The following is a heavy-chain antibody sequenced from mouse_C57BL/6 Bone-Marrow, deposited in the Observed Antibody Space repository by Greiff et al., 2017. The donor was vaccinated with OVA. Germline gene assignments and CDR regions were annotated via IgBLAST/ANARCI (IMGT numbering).Heavy chain of an antibody. Sequence: VQLQQSGPVLVKPGASVKMSCKASGYTFTDYYMNWVKQSHGKSLEWIGVINPYNGGTSYNQKFKGKATLTVDKSSSTAYMELNSLTSEDSAVYYCARRNPLSGDYWGQGTTLTVSS. J-gene: IGHJ2*01. V-gene: IGHV1-19*01. CDR2: INPYNGGT. CDR1: GYTFTDYY. CDR3: ARRNPLSGDY. D-gene: IGHD1-1*01.